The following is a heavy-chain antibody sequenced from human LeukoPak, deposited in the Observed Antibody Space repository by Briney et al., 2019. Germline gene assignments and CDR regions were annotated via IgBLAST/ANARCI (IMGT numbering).Heavy chain of an antibody. J-gene: IGHJ4*02. CDR2: IYYSGST. D-gene: IGHD6-13*01. CDR1: GGSISSGGYY. Sequence: SQTLSLTCTVSGGSISSGGYYWSSIRHHPGKCLEWIGYIYYSGSTYYNPSLKSPVNISVDTSKTQFSLKLSSVTAADTVVYYCASIAAAGTIINWGQGTLVTVPS. V-gene: IGHV4-31*01. CDR3: ASIAAAGTIIN.